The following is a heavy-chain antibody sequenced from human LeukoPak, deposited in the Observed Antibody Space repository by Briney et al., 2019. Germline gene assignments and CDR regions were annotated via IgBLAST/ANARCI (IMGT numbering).Heavy chain of an antibody. V-gene: IGHV3-23*01. CDR1: GITFSNSA. J-gene: IGHJ3*02. CDR2: ITKSGDQT. D-gene: IGHD5-24*01. CDR3: VKSAGKDGYRDVFDI. Sequence: HPGGSLRLSCVPSGITFSNSALSWVRQAPGKGLEWVSTITKSGDQTYYADSVRGLFTISRDNSKNTLYLQMNSLRAEDTAVYHCVKSAGKDGYRDVFDIWGQGTVVTVSS.